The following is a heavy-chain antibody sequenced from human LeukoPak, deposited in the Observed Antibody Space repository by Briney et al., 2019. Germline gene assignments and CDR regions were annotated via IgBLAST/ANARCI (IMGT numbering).Heavy chain of an antibody. CDR1: GYTFTSYG. Sequence: ASVKVSCKASGYTFTSYGISWVRQAPGQGLEWMGWISAYNGNTNYAQKLQGRVTMTTDTSTNTAYMELRSLRSDDTAVYYCATKLPGIAAAATPLDNWFDPWGQGTLVTVSS. J-gene: IGHJ5*02. CDR3: ATKLPGIAAAATPLDNWFDP. CDR2: ISAYNGNT. V-gene: IGHV1-18*01. D-gene: IGHD6-13*01.